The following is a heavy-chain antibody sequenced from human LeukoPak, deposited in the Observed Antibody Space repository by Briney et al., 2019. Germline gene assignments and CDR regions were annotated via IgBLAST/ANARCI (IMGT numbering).Heavy chain of an antibody. CDR2: MNPNSGNT. CDR1: GYTFTSYD. D-gene: IGHD2-8*02. Sequence: GASVKVSCKASGYTFTSYDINWVRQATGQGLEWMGWMNPNSGNTGYAQKFQGRVTMTRNTSISTAYMELSSLRSEDTAVYYCARLTFVLDHFDYWGQGTLVTVSS. CDR3: ARLTFVLDHFDY. V-gene: IGHV1-8*01. J-gene: IGHJ4*02.